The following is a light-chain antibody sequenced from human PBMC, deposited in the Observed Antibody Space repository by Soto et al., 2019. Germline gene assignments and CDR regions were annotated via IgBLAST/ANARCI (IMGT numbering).Light chain of an antibody. J-gene: IGLJ2*01. Sequence: QSVLTQPPSASGTPGQTVNISCSGDSSNTGRNSVNWYQQLPGTAPRILIFFSNQRPSGVPDRISGSKSGTSASLAISGLQTEDEADYYCAAWDDSLHGPVFGGGTQLTVL. CDR3: AAWDDSLHGPV. CDR1: SSNTGRNS. CDR2: FSN. V-gene: IGLV1-44*01.